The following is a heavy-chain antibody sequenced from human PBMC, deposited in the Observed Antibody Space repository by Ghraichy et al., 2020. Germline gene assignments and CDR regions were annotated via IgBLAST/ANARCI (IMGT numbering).Heavy chain of an antibody. CDR1: GGSFSGYY. CDR2: INHSGST. D-gene: IGHD6-13*01. V-gene: IGHV4-34*01. Sequence: SETLSLTCAVYGGSFSGYYWSWIRQPPGKGLEWIGEINHSGSTNYNPSLKSRVTISVDTSKSQFSLKLSSVTAADTAVYYCARGRIGYDRSSWYGLPYSFDYWGQGTLVTVSS. J-gene: IGHJ4*02. CDR3: ARGRIGYDRSSWYGLPYSFDY.